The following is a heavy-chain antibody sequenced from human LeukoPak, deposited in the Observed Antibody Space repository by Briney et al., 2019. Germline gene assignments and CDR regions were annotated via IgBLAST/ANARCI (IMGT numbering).Heavy chain of an antibody. D-gene: IGHD3-10*01. V-gene: IGHV1-2*02. J-gene: IGHJ3*01. CDR3: ARDYYGSGSYPVDV. CDR2: INSNSAET. Sequence: ASVTVSFKASGYTFTDYYIHWVRQAPGQGLERMGWINSNSAETEYARAFQGRVTMTRDTSISTFHMELSRLRFDDTAVYYCARDYYGSGSYPVDVRGQGTMVTVSS. CDR1: GYTFTDYY.